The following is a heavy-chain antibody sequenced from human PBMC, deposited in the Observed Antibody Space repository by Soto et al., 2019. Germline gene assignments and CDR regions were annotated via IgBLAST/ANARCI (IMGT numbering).Heavy chain of an antibody. J-gene: IGHJ4*02. Sequence: QVQLVQSGAEEKKPVASVKVSCKASGYTFTSYAMSWVRQAPRQRLEWMGWINAGNGNTKYSEKFQGRVTITRDTSASTAYMELSSLRSEDTAVYYCARDQRIAFDYWGQGTLVTVSS. CDR2: INAGNGNT. CDR1: GYTFTSYA. V-gene: IGHV1-3*05. CDR3: ARDQRIAFDY. D-gene: IGHD6-25*01.